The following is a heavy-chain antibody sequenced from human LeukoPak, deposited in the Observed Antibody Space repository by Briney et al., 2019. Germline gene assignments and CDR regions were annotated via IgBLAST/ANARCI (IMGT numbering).Heavy chain of an antibody. CDR2: IYYSGST. CDR3: ARGGTHGYSYGYFDY. D-gene: IGHD5-18*01. Sequence: SETLSLTCTVSGGSISSGGYYWSWIRQPPGKGLEWIGYIYYSGSTNYNPSLKSRVTISVDTSKNQFSLKLSSVTAADTAVYYCARGGTHGYSYGYFDYWGQGTLVTVSS. CDR1: GGSISSGGYY. V-gene: IGHV4-61*08. J-gene: IGHJ4*02.